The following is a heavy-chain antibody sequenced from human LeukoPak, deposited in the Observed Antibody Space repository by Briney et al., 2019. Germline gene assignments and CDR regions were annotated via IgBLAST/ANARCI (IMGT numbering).Heavy chain of an antibody. CDR1: GYTFTGYY. J-gene: IGHJ4*02. V-gene: IGHV1-2*02. Sequence: ASVKVSCKASGYTFTGYYMHWVRQAPGQGLEWMGWINPNSGGTNYAQKFQGRVTMTRDTSISTAYTELSRLRSDDTAVYYCARDHHCTNGVCYRIDYWGQGTLVTVSS. CDR3: ARDHHCTNGVCYRIDY. CDR2: INPNSGGT. D-gene: IGHD2-8*01.